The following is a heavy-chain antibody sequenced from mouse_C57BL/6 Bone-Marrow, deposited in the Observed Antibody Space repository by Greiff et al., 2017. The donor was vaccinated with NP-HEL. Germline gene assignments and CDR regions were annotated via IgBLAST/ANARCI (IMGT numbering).Heavy chain of an antibody. Sequence: EVQLVESGPELVKPGASVKMSCKASGYTFTDYNMHWVKQSHGKSLEWIGYINPNNGGTSYNQKFKGKATLTVNKSSSTAYMELRSLTSEDSAVYYCARSPYGWYFDVWGTGTTVTVSS. D-gene: IGHD1-1*01. CDR1: GYTFTDYN. V-gene: IGHV1-22*01. CDR3: ARSPYGWYFDV. J-gene: IGHJ1*03. CDR2: INPNNGGT.